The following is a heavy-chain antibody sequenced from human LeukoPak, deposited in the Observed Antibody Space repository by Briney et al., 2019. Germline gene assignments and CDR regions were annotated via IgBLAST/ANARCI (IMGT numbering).Heavy chain of an antibody. CDR2: IYHSGST. CDR3: ARGASLYSSGWPDAFDI. V-gene: IGHV4-30-2*01. D-gene: IGHD6-19*01. J-gene: IGHJ3*02. Sequence: SSETLSLTCTVSGGSISSGGYYWSWIRQPPGKGLEWIGYIYHSGSTYYNPSLKSRVTISVDRSKNQFSLKLSSVTAADTAVYYCARGASLYSSGWPDAFDIWGQGTMVTVSS. CDR1: GGSISSGGYY.